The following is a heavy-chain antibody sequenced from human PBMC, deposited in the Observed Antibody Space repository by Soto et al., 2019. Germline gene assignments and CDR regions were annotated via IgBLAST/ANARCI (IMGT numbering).Heavy chain of an antibody. V-gene: IGHV4-31*03. D-gene: IGHD3-22*01. Sequence: QVQLQESGPGLVKPSQTLSLTCTVSGGSINSGGYYWSWIRQHPGKGLEWLGYFYYSGSTYYNPSLQSRVTISVDTSKNQFSLKLSSVADADTAVYYGARAHDSGGYYAYWCQGTLVTVSS. J-gene: IGHJ4*02. CDR1: GGSINSGGYY. CDR3: ARAHDSGGYYAY. CDR2: FYYSGST.